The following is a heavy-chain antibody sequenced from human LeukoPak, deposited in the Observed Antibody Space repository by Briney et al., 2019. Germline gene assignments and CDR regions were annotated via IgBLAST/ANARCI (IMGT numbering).Heavy chain of an antibody. CDR1: GFTFSSYG. CDR2: ISYDGSNK. J-gene: IGHJ4*02. CDR3: AKDRDSSSWGY. Sequence: GGSLRLSCAASGFTFSSYGMHWVRQAPGKGLEWVGVISYDGSNKYYADSVKGRFTISRDNSKNTLYLQMNSLRAEDTAVYYCAKDRDSSSWGYWGQGTLVTVSS. D-gene: IGHD6-13*01. V-gene: IGHV3-30*18.